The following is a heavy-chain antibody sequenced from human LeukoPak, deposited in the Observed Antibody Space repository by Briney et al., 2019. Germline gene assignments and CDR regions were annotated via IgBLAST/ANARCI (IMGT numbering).Heavy chain of an antibody. J-gene: IGHJ5*02. CDR2: IYYSGST. Sequence: SETLSLTCTVSGGSISSYYWSWIRQPPGNGLEWIGYIYYSGSTNYNPSLKSRVTISVDTSKNHFSLKLSSVTAADTAVYYCARGGNYWPQWWFDPWGRGTLVSVSS. CDR3: ARGGNYWPQWWFDP. D-gene: IGHD1-26*01. V-gene: IGHV4-59*01. CDR1: GGSISSYY.